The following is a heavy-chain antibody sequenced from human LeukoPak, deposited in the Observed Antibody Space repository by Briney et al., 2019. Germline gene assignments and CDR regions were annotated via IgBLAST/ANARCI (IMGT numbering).Heavy chain of an antibody. Sequence: PGGSLRLSCAASGFTFNTYAMSWVRQAPWERLQWVSGISDSGGNTYYADSVKGRFTISRDNPKNMLYLQMNSLRTEDTAVYYCAKDNGGGSRNFDYWGQGTLVTVSS. CDR2: ISDSGGNT. V-gene: IGHV3-23*01. J-gene: IGHJ4*02. CDR1: GFTFNTYA. CDR3: AKDNGGGSRNFDY. D-gene: IGHD2-15*01.